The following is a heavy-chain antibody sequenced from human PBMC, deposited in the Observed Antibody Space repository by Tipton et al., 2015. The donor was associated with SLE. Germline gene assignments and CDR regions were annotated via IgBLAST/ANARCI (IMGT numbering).Heavy chain of an antibody. D-gene: IGHD6-13*01. CDR2: IIPIFGTA. V-gene: IGHV1-69*01. Sequence: QSGAEVKKPGSSVKVSCKASGGTFSSYAISWVRQAPGQGLEWMGGIIPIFGTANYAQKFQGRVTITADDSTRTAYMELSSLRSEDTAVYYCARGIPGIAAAGTYYYHGMDVWGQGTTVTVSS. J-gene: IGHJ6*02. CDR1: GGTFSSYA. CDR3: ARGIPGIAAAGTYYYHGMDV.